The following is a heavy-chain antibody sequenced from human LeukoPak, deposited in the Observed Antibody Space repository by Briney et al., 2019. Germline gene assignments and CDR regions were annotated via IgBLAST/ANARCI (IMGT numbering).Heavy chain of an antibody. CDR1: GDSISSYY. J-gene: IGHJ3*02. CDR3: ARVAGEGGGDEIEAFDI. CDR2: IYTSGNT. D-gene: IGHD2-21*02. V-gene: IGHV4-4*07. Sequence: KPSETLSLTCTVSGDSISSYYWIWIRQPAGKGLEWIGRIYTSGNTNYNPSLKSRVTMSVDTSKKQFSLKLNSVTAADTAVYYCARVAGEGGGDEIEAFDIWGQGIMVTVSS.